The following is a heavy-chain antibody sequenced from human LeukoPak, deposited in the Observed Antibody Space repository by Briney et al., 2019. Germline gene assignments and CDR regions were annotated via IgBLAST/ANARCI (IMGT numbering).Heavy chain of an antibody. V-gene: IGHV4-4*09. Sequence: SETLSFTCTVSGGSISSYYWSWIRQPPGKGLEWIGYIYTSGSTNYNPSLKSRVTISVDTSKNQFSLKLSSVTAADTAVYYCARCNPYFDYWGQGTLVTVSS. CDR3: ARCNPYFDY. J-gene: IGHJ4*02. CDR2: IYTSGST. CDR1: GGSISSYY. D-gene: IGHD1-14*01.